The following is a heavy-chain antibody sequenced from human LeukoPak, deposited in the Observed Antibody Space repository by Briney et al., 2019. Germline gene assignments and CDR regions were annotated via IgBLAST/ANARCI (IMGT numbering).Heavy chain of an antibody. CDR2: ISYDGSDK. V-gene: IGHV3-30*18. D-gene: IGHD6-6*01. CDR1: GFTFSSYD. J-gene: IGHJ6*02. CDR3: AKDNGWQTQLGGYYYYGMDV. Sequence: GGSLRFSCAASGFTFSSYDMYWVRQAPGKGLEWVAIISYDGSDKYYADSVKGRFTISRDNSKNTLFLQMDSLRPEDTAVYYCAKDNGWQTQLGGYYYYGMDVWGQGTTVTVSS.